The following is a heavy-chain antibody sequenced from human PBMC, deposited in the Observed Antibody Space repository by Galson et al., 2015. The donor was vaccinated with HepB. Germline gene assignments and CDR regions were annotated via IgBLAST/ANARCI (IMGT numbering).Heavy chain of an antibody. Sequence: ETLSLTCTVSGDSIGSYYWSWIRQPPGKGLEWIGYIYYSGSTNYNPSLKSRVTISVDTSKKRFSLNLSSVTAADTAVYYCARYSGSYDWFDPWGQGTLVTVSS. CDR3: ARYSGSYDWFDP. CDR1: GDSIGSYY. V-gene: IGHV4-59*01. J-gene: IGHJ5*02. D-gene: IGHD1-26*01. CDR2: IYYSGST.